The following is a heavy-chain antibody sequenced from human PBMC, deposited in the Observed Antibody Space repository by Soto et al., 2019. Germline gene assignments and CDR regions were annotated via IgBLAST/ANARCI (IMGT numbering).Heavy chain of an antibody. CDR3: ARDHRGGGYYYDSSGYQNYYYYYYGMDV. CDR1: GGSVSSGSYY. CDR2: IYYSGST. Sequence: SETLSLTCTVSGGSVSSGSYYWSWIRQPPGKGLEWIGYIYYSGSTNYSPSLKSRVTISVDTSKNQFSLKLSSVTAADTAVYYCARDHRGGGYYYDSSGYQNYYYYYYGMDVWGQGTTVTGLL. J-gene: IGHJ6*02. V-gene: IGHV4-61*01. D-gene: IGHD3-22*01.